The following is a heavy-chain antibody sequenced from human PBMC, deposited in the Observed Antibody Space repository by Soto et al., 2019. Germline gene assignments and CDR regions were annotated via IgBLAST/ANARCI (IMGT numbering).Heavy chain of an antibody. CDR3: ARGEVYYYYGMDV. CDR1: GGSISSGGYS. CDR2: IYRSGST. Sequence: SESLSLTCAVSGGSISSGGYSWSWIRQPPGQGLEWVWYIYRSGSTYYNPSLKSRVTISVDRSKTQFSLKLSSVTAANTAVYYCARGEVYYYYGMDVWGQGTTVTVSS. J-gene: IGHJ6*02. V-gene: IGHV4-30-2*01.